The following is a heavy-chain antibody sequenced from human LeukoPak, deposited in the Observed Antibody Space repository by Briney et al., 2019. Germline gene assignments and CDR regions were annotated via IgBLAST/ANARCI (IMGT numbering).Heavy chain of an antibody. CDR3: ASRPYTYGGPDY. J-gene: IGHJ4*02. CDR1: GYSISSGYY. Sequence: PSETLSLTCSVSGYSISSGYYWDWIRQPPGKGLEWIGSIYHSGYSYYNPSLKSRVIMSVDTSKNHFSLKLSSVTAADTAVYYCASRPYTYGGPDYWGQGTLVTVSS. CDR2: IYHSGYS. V-gene: IGHV4-38-2*02. D-gene: IGHD5-18*01.